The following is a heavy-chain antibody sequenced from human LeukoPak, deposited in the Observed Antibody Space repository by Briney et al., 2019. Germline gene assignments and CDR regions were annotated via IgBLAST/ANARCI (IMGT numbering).Heavy chain of an antibody. J-gene: IGHJ4*02. CDR2: IYSGGST. V-gene: IGHV3-53*01. D-gene: IGHD3-22*01. CDR3: ARDPSNYYDSSGYYDY. CDR1: GFTVSSNY. Sequence: PGVSLRLSCAASGFTVSSNYMSWVRQAPGKGLEWVSVIYSGGSTYYADSVKGRFTISRDNSKNTLYLQMNSLRAEDTAVYYCARDPSNYYDSSGYYDYWGQGTLVTVSS.